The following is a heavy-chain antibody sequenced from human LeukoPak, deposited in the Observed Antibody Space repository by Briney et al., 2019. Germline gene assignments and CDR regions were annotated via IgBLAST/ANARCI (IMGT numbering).Heavy chain of an antibody. D-gene: IGHD2-15*01. V-gene: IGHV1-3*03. J-gene: IGHJ4*02. CDR1: GYTFTNYA. CDR2: INAGNGNT. CDR3: ARGLGYCTGGSCSLDY. Sequence: ASVKVSCKASGYTFTNYAIHWVRQAPGQRLEWMGWINAGNGNTKYSQEFKGRVTITRDTSASTAYMELSSLRSEDMAVYYCARGLGYCTGGSCSLDYWGQGTLVTVSS.